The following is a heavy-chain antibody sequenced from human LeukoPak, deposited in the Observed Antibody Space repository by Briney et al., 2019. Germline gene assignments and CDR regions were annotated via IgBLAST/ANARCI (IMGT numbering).Heavy chain of an antibody. CDR3: ARGGKVGATDTLEI. Sequence: ASVKVSCKASGYTFTGYYMHWVRQAPGQGLEWMGWINPNSGGTNYAQKFQGRVTMTRDTSISTAYMEVSRLISDDTAVYYCARGGKVGATDTLEIWGQGTVVTVSS. CDR2: INPNSGGT. V-gene: IGHV1-2*02. CDR1: GYTFTGYY. J-gene: IGHJ3*02. D-gene: IGHD1-26*01.